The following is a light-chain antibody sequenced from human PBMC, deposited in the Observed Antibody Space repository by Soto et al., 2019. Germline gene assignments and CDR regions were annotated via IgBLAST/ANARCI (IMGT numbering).Light chain of an antibody. CDR1: LSLPSRS. V-gene: IGKV3-20*01. J-gene: IGKJ1*01. CDR2: AAS. Sequence: ELVLTQSPGPLSLSPGDRATLSCKASLSLPSRSLAWYQQRPGQAPRVLISAASTRAADIPDRFSGSGSGTDCTLTINRLEPEDVAVYYCQQYDYSPRTFGQGTKVDIK. CDR3: QQYDYSPRT.